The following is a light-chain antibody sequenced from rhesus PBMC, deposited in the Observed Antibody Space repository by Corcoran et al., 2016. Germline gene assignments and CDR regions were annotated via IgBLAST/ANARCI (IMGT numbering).Light chain of an antibody. V-gene: IGKV3-42*02. CDR1: QSVGSN. Sequence: ETVVTQSPATLSLSPGERATLSCRASQSVGSNLAWYQQKPGQAPKLLICDAPSRATGLPDRFRCSGSGTELTLTFSSLGPGELWVYYCQQCNNWNSFGQGTKVEIK. CDR2: DAP. CDR3: QQCNNWNS. J-gene: IGKJ2*01.